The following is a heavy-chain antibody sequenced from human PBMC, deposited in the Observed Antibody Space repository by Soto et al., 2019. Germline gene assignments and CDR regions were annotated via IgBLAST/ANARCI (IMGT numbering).Heavy chain of an antibody. CDR1: GYSFTKYW. Sequence: PGESLKISCTGSGYSFTKYWISWVRQMPGKGLEWMGRIDPSDSYINYSPSFQGHVTISADKSINTAYRQWSSLRASDTAIYYCARHYICRGGDCYYYGMDVWGQGTTVTAP. CDR3: ARHYICRGGDCYYYGMDV. V-gene: IGHV5-10-1*01. CDR2: IDPSDSYI. D-gene: IGHD3-16*01. J-gene: IGHJ6*02.